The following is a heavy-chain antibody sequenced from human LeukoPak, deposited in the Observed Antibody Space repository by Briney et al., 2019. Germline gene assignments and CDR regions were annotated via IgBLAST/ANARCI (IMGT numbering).Heavy chain of an antibody. J-gene: IGHJ4*02. V-gene: IGHV4-61*08. D-gene: IGHD1-1*01. CDR1: GGSISSGGYY. Sequence: SETLSLTCTVSGGSISSGGYYWSWIRQPPGKGLEWIGYIYNSGSTNYNPSLKRRVTISVDTSKNQFSLKLSSVTAADTAVYYCARQENGWSKVDYWGQGTLVTVSS. CDR3: ARQENGWSKVDY. CDR2: IYNSGST.